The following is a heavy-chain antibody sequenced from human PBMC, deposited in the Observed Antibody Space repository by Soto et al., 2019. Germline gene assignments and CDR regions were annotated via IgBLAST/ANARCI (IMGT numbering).Heavy chain of an antibody. CDR2: INSDGSST. Sequence: GGSLRLSCAASGFSLSSRWMHWVRQAPGKGLVWVSHINSDGSSTTYADSVKGRFTISRDNAKNTLYLQMNSLRAEDTAVYYCAKWGGGGGWYWSDAFDIWGQGTMVTVSS. CDR1: GFSLSSRW. CDR3: AKWGGGGGWYWSDAFDI. J-gene: IGHJ3*02. V-gene: IGHV3-74*01. D-gene: IGHD6-19*01.